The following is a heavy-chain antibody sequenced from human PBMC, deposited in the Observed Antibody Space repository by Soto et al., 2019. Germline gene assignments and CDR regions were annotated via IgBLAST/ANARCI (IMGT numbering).Heavy chain of an antibody. CDR2: ISGSGGST. J-gene: IGHJ4*02. CDR1: GFTFSSYA. Sequence: GSLRLSCVASGFTFSSYAMSWVRQAPGKGLEWVSAISGSGGSTYYADSVKGRFTISRDNSKNTLYLQMNSLRAEDTAVYYCATSVGSSSWYYFDYWGQGTLVTVSS. V-gene: IGHV3-23*01. CDR3: ATSVGSSSWYYFDY. D-gene: IGHD6-13*01.